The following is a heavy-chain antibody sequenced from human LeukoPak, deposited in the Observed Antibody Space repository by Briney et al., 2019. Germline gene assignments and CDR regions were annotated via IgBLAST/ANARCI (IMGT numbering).Heavy chain of an antibody. CDR3: ANDRVMDYHSYYRDV. Sequence: GGSLRLSCAASGFTFSNYAMNSVRQAPGKGLEWVSYVGSGHRQHYANSVKGRFAISRDNSKSPLYLQIDSLTADDTPVYYCANDRVMDYHSYYRDVWGKGTTVTVSS. CDR2: VGSGHRQ. CDR1: GFTFSNYA. D-gene: IGHD3-16*01. J-gene: IGHJ6*03. V-gene: IGHV3-23*01.